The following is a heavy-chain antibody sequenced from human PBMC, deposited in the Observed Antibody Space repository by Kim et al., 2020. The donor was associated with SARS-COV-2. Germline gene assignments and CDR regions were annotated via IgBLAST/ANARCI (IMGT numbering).Heavy chain of an antibody. Sequence: TNYPPALKSRATISVDTSKNHFSLKLSSVTAADTAVYYCARAPTGSYYNYWGQGTLVTVSS. CDR3: ARAPTGSYYNY. CDR2: T. V-gene: IGHV4-34*01. D-gene: IGHD1-26*01. J-gene: IGHJ4*02.